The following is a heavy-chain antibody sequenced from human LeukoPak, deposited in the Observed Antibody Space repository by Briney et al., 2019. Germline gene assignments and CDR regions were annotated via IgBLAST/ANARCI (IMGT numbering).Heavy chain of an antibody. J-gene: IGHJ3*02. Sequence: SGTLSLTCTVSGGSISSYYWSWIRQPAGKGLEWIGRIYTSGSTNYNPSLKSRVTMSVDTSKNQFSLKLSSVTAADTAVYYCARSKMATRKLDAFDIWGQGTMVTVSS. CDR1: GGSISSYY. CDR3: ARSKMATRKLDAFDI. V-gene: IGHV4-4*07. D-gene: IGHD5-24*01. CDR2: IYTSGST.